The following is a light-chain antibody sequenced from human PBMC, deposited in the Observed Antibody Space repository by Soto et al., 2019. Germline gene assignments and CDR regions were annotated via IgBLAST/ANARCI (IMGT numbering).Light chain of an antibody. CDR1: QSISSY. CDR2: AAS. Sequence: DIQMTQSPSSLSASVGDRVTITCRASQSISSYLNWYQQKPGKAPKLLIYAASSLQSGVPSRFSGSGSGTDFTLTISSLQPEDFATYYCPQANSFPITFGQGTRLENK. V-gene: IGKV1-39*01. CDR3: PQANSFPIT. J-gene: IGKJ5*01.